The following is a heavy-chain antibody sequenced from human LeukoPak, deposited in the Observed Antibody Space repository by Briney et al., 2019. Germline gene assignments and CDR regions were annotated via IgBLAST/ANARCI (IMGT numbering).Heavy chain of an antibody. Sequence: PSETLSLTCAVYGGSFSGYYWSWIRQPPGKGLEWIGSIYYSGSTYYNPSLKSRVTISVDTSKNQFSLKLSSVTAADTAVYYCATTHYDFWSGYYGGSFDYWGQGTLVTVSS. J-gene: IGHJ4*02. D-gene: IGHD3-3*01. CDR2: IYYSGST. CDR3: ATTHYDFWSGYYGGSFDY. V-gene: IGHV4-34*01. CDR1: GGSFSGYY.